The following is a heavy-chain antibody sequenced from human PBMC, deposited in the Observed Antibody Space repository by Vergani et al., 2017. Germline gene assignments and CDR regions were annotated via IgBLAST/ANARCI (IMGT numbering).Heavy chain of an antibody. J-gene: IGHJ4*02. Sequence: EVQLVESGGGLVQPGGSLRLSCAASGFTFSSYEMNWVRQAPGKGLEWVSYISSSGSTIYYADSVKGRFTISRDNAKNSLYLQMNSLRAEDTAVYYCARALGGTTYYYDSSGYYPFDYWGQGTLVTVSS. D-gene: IGHD3-22*01. V-gene: IGHV3-48*03. CDR3: ARALGGTTYYYDSSGYYPFDY. CDR1: GFTFSSYE. CDR2: ISSSGSTI.